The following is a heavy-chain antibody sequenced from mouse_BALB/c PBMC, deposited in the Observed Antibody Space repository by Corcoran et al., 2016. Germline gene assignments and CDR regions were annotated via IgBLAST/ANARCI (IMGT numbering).Heavy chain of an antibody. V-gene: IGHV14-3*02. CDR2: IDPANGNT. CDR1: GFNIKNTY. J-gene: IGHJ1*01. Sequence: EVQLQQSGAELVKPGASVKLSCTASGFNIKNTYMHWVKHKPEQGLEWIGRIDPANGNTKYDPKFQGKATITADTSSNTAHLQLSSLTSEDTAVYDCARWDWYFDVWGAGTTVTVSS. CDR3: ARWDWYFDV.